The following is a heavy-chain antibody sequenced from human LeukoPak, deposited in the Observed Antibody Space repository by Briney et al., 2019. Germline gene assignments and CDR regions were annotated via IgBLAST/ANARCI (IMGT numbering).Heavy chain of an antibody. D-gene: IGHD6-19*01. V-gene: IGHV3-7*01. CDR2: IKQDGSEK. CDR3: ATGSRSSGRYYFDY. Sequence: PGGSLRLSCAASGFTFSGYSMNWVRQAPGKGLEWVANIKQDGSEKYYVDSVKGRFTISRDNAKNSLYLQMNSLRAEDTAVYYCATGSRSSGRYYFDYWGQGTLVTVSS. J-gene: IGHJ4*02. CDR1: GFTFSGYS.